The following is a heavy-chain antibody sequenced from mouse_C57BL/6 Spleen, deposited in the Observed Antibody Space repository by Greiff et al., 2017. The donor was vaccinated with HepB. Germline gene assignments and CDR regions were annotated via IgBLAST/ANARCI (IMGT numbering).Heavy chain of an antibody. V-gene: IGHV1-82*01. CDR3: AGYDGYYGWYFDV. Sequence: VQGVESGPELVKPGASVKISCKASGYAFSSSWMNWVKQRPGKGLEWIGRIYPGDGDTNYNGKFKGKATLTADKSSSTAYMQLSSLTSEDSAVYFCAGYDGYYGWYFDVWGTGTTVTVSS. J-gene: IGHJ1*03. CDR2: IYPGDGDT. D-gene: IGHD2-3*01. CDR1: GYAFSSSW.